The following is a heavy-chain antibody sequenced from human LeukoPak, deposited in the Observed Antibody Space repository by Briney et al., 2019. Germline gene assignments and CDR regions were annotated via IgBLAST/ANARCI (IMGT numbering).Heavy chain of an antibody. Sequence: ASVKVSCKASGYTFTSYGISWVRQAPGQGLEWMGWISAYNGNTNYAQKLQGRVTMTTDTSTSTAYMELRSLRSDDTAVYYCARDIVVVAAVTSFDYWGQGTLVTVSS. J-gene: IGHJ4*02. CDR3: ARDIVVVAAVTSFDY. V-gene: IGHV1-18*01. CDR2: ISAYNGNT. D-gene: IGHD2-15*01. CDR1: GYTFTSYG.